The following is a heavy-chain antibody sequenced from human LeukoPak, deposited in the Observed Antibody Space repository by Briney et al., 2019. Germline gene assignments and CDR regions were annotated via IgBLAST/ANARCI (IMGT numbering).Heavy chain of an antibody. D-gene: IGHD3-22*01. CDR2: IYSGGVT. J-gene: IGHJ4*02. CDR1: GFTVSSNY. V-gene: IGHV3-53*01. Sequence: PGGSLRLSCAASGFTVSSNYMSWVRQAPGKGLEWVSVIYSGGVTYYADSVKGRFTISRDNSKNTLYLQMDSLRAEDTAVYYCARGLMYYDSSDFGDYWGQGTLVTASS. CDR3: ARGLMYYDSSDFGDY.